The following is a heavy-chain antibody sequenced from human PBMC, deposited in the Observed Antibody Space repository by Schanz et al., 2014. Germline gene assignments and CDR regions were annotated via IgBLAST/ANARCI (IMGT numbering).Heavy chain of an antibody. CDR1: GGSIRSGTYY. V-gene: IGHV4-61*02. D-gene: IGHD1-1*01. CDR2: VFPNGIT. J-gene: IGHJ2*01. CDR3: ARDTTWRLDL. Sequence: QVQLQESGPGLVKPSQTLSLTCTVSGGSIRSGTYYWRWIRQPAGKALEWVGRVFPNGITNYNPSLNSRVPISRDTSKTQFSLTLPSLAAADTAVYYCARDTTWRLDLWGRGTLVTVSS.